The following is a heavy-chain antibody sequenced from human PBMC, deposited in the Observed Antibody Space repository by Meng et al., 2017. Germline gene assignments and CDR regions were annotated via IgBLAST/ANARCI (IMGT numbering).Heavy chain of an antibody. D-gene: IGHD6-19*01. CDR1: GGTFSSYA. CDR2: INTNTGNP. J-gene: IGHJ4*02. Sequence: ASVKVSCKASGGTFSSYAISWVRQAPGQGLEWMGWINTNTGNPTYAQGFTGRFVFSLDTSVSTAYLQISSLKAEDTAVYYCARDRTAVAGTHLDYWGQGTLVTVSS. V-gene: IGHV7-4-1*02. CDR3: ARDRTAVAGTHLDY.